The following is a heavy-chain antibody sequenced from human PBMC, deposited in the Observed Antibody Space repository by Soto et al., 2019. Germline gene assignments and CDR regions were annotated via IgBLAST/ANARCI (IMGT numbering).Heavy chain of an antibody. J-gene: IGHJ3*02. Sequence: GGSLRLSCAASGFTFSSYEMNWVRQAPGKGLEWVSYISSSGSTIYYADSVKGRFTISRDNAKNSLYLQMNSLRAEDTAVYYCAREKSSGSHGDAFDIWGQWTVVTVSS. CDR3: AREKSSGSHGDAFDI. D-gene: IGHD6-19*01. V-gene: IGHV3-48*03. CDR2: ISSSGSTI. CDR1: GFTFSSYE.